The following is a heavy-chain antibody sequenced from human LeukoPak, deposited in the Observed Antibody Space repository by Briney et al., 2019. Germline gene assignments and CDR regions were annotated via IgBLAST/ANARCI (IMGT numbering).Heavy chain of an antibody. Sequence: GGSLRLSCAASGFSFNNYGMQWVRQAPGKGLEWVAVISYDGSKKYYADSVKGRFTISRDNSKNTLNLQMISLRAEDTAVYYCARDSGGGGTMMGAFDIWGQGTMVTVSS. CDR3: ARDSGGGGTMMGAFDI. D-gene: IGHD3-22*01. CDR2: ISYDGSKK. J-gene: IGHJ3*02. CDR1: GFSFNNYG. V-gene: IGHV3-30*03.